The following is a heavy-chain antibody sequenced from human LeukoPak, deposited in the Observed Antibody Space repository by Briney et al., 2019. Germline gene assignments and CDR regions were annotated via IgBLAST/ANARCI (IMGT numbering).Heavy chain of an antibody. J-gene: IGHJ4*02. Sequence: ASVKVSCKASGYTFTSYWIGWVRQMPGKGLEWMGIIYPGDSDTRYSPSFQGQVTISADKSISTAYLQWGSLKASDTAMYYCARHEGSTAMVNYGDYVHWGQGTLVTVSS. CDR3: ARHEGSTAMVNYGDYVH. CDR1: GYTFTSYW. CDR2: IYPGDSDT. V-gene: IGHV5-51*01. D-gene: IGHD5-18*01.